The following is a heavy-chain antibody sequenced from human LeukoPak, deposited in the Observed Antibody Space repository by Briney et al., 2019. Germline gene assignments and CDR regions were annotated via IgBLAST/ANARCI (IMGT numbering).Heavy chain of an antibody. V-gene: IGHV3-30-3*01. CDR2: ISYDGSNK. D-gene: IGHD6-19*01. CDR3: AKDHWGSSSGNGY. J-gene: IGHJ4*02. Sequence: GRSLRLSCAASGFTFSSYAMHWVRQAPGKGLEWVAVISYDGSNKYYADSVKGRFTISRDNSKNTLYLQMNSLRAEDTAVYYCAKDHWGSSSGNGYWGQGTLVTVSS. CDR1: GFTFSSYA.